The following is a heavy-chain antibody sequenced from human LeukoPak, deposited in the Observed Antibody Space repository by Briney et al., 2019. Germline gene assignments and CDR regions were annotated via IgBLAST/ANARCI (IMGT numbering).Heavy chain of an antibody. J-gene: IGHJ4*02. CDR1: GYTFTSYA. CDR2: INTNTGNP. Sequence: ASVKVSCKASGYTFTSYAMNWVRQAPGQGLEWMGWINTNTGNPTYAQGFTGRFVFSLDTSVSTAYLQISSLKAEDTAVYYCARRAPNYYDSSGYSPFDYWGQGTLVTVSS. D-gene: IGHD3-22*01. CDR3: ARRAPNYYDSSGYSPFDY. V-gene: IGHV7-4-1*02.